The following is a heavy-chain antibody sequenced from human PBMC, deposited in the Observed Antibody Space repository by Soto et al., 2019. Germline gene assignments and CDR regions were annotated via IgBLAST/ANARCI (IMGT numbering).Heavy chain of an antibody. V-gene: IGHV3-73*02. CDR3: TRTLNYYGSGSYPPFDP. J-gene: IGHJ5*02. Sequence: EVQLVESGGGLVQPGGSLKLSCAASGFTFSGSAMHWVRQASGKGLEWVGRIRSKANSYATAYAASVKGRFTISRDDSKHTAYLQMNSLKTEDTAVYYCTRTLNYYGSGSYPPFDPWGQGTLVTVSS. CDR1: GFTFSGSA. D-gene: IGHD3-10*01. CDR2: IRSKANSYAT.